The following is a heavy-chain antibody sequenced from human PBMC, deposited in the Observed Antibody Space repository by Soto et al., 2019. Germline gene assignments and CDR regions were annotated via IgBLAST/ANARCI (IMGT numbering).Heavy chain of an antibody. D-gene: IGHD2-21*02. CDR3: ARSIVVVTAVDY. J-gene: IGHJ4*02. CDR2: INAGNGNT. CDR1: GYTFTSYA. V-gene: IGHV1-3*05. Sequence: QVQLVQSGAEEKKPGASVKVSCKASGYTFTSYAMHWVRQATGQRLEWMGWINAGNGNTKYSQKFQGRVTITRDTSASTAYMELSSLRSEDTAVYYCARSIVVVTAVDYWGRGSLVTVSS.